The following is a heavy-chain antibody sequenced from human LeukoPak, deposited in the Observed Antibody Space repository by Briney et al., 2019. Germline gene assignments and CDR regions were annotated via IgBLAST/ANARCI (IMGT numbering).Heavy chain of an antibody. J-gene: IGHJ4*02. Sequence: TGGSLRLSCAASGFTFNSYAMSWVRQAPEKGLEWVSGISGSGGSTYYADSVKGRFTISRDNSKNTLYLQMNSLRADDTAVYYCAKMPVSYSSGWSNFDYWGQGTLVTVSS. CDR2: ISGSGGST. CDR3: AKMPVSYSSGWSNFDY. D-gene: IGHD6-19*01. CDR1: GFTFNSYA. V-gene: IGHV3-23*01.